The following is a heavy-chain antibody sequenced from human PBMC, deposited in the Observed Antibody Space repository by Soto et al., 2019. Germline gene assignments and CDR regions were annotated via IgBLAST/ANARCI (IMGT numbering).Heavy chain of an antibody. CDR1: GYSFTNYW. CDR3: ARIWEMATIAAFDY. Sequence: GESLKISCKGSGYSFTNYWISWVRQMPGKGLEWMGRIGPGDSYTNYSPSFQGHVTISADKSISTAYLQWSSLRASDTAMYYCARIWEMATIAAFDYWAQGTLVTVSS. CDR2: IGPGDSYT. J-gene: IGHJ4*02. D-gene: IGHD5-12*01. V-gene: IGHV5-10-1*01.